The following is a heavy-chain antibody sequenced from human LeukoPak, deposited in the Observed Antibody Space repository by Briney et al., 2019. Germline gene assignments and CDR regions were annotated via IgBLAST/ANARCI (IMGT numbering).Heavy chain of an antibody. CDR1: GFTVSSNY. D-gene: IGHD2-15*01. CDR2: LYSGGST. CDR3: ARAPPGYCSGGSCSRPLDL. V-gene: IGHV3-66*01. Sequence: GGSLRLSCAASGFTVSSNYMSWVRQAPGKGLEWVSVLYSGGSTYYADSVKGRFTISRDNSRNTLYLQMSSLRAEDTAVYYCARAPPGYCSGGSCSRPLDLWGQGTQVTVSS. J-gene: IGHJ5*02.